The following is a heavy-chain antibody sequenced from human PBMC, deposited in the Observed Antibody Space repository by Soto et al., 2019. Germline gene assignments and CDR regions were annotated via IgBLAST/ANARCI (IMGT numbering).Heavy chain of an antibody. V-gene: IGHV4-59*12. CDR2: IYYGGTS. J-gene: IGHJ5*02. CDR3: ARSDTAHITIFGVVLSGWFDP. CDR1: GGSFSPNY. Sequence: PSETLSLTCTMSGGSFSPNYWSWIRQPPGKALEWVGYIYYGGTSSYNPSLKSRVTISLDTSKSQVSLRLSSVTAADTGVYYCARSDTAHITIFGVVLSGWFDPWGQGTLVTVSS. D-gene: IGHD3-3*01.